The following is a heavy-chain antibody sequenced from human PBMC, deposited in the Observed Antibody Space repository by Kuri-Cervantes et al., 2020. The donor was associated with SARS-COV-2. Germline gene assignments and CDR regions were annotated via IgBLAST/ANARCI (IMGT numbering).Heavy chain of an antibody. CDR2: ISSSSSTI. V-gene: IGHV3-48*02. CDR3: ARATLGVAGGTTALSLDY. Sequence: GESLKISCAASGFTFSSYSMNWVRQAPGKGLEWVSYISSSSSTIYYADSVKSRFTISRDNAKNSLYLQMNNLRDEDTAVYYCARATLGVAGGTTALSLDYWGQGTLVTVSS. J-gene: IGHJ4*02. CDR1: GFTFSSYS. D-gene: IGHD2-15*01.